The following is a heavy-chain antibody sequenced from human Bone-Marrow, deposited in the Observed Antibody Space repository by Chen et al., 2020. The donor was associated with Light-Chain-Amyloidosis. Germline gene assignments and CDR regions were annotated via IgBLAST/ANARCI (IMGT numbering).Heavy chain of an antibody. CDR2: IYPDDSDA. J-gene: IGHJ4*02. CDR1: GYTFPNYW. V-gene: IGHV5-51*01. Sequence: EVQLEQSGQEVKKPGESLKISCKGSGYTFPNYWIGWVRKMPGKGLEWMGVIYPDDSDARYSPSFEGQVTISADKSITTAYLQWRSLKASDTAMYYCARRRDGYNFDYWGQGTLVTVSS. D-gene: IGHD5-12*01. CDR3: ARRRDGYNFDY.